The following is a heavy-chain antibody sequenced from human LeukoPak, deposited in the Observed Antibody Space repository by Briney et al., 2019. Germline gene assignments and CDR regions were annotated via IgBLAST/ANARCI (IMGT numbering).Heavy chain of an antibody. V-gene: IGHV1-69*05. CDR1: GGTFSSYA. CDR2: IIPIFGTA. D-gene: IGHD1-7*01. Sequence: ASVTLSCKASGGTFSSYAISWVRQAPGQGLEWIGGIIPIFGTANYAQKFQGRVTITTDESTSTAYMELSSLRSEDTAVYYCARGRTTGSWFDPWGQGTLVTVSS. J-gene: IGHJ5*02. CDR3: ARGRTTGSWFDP.